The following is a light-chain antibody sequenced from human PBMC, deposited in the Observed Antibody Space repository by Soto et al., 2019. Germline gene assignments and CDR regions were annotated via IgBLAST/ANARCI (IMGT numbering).Light chain of an antibody. CDR1: INDVGGYNY. V-gene: IGLV2-8*01. CDR2: EVV. J-gene: IGLJ2*01. Sequence: QLVLTQPPSASGSPGQSVTISCTGTINDVGGYNYVSWYQHYPGEAPKLMIYEVVKRPSGVPDRFSGSKSGNTASLTVSGLQAEDEADYYCCSYAGHTNVLFGGGTKVTVL. CDR3: CSYAGHTNVL.